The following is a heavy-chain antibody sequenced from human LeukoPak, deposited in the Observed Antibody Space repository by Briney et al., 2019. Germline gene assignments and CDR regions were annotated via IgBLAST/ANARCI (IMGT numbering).Heavy chain of an antibody. CDR2: ISGGGGST. J-gene: IGHJ4*02. D-gene: IGHD6-13*01. CDR1: GFTFSSYA. CDR3: AKDPARSGITAAWDY. Sequence: GGSLRLSCAASGFTFSSYAMGWVRQAPGKGLEWVSTISGGGGSTYYADSVKGRFTISRDNSKNTLYLQMSSLRAEDTALYYCAKDPARSGITAAWDYWGQGTLVTVSS. V-gene: IGHV3-23*01.